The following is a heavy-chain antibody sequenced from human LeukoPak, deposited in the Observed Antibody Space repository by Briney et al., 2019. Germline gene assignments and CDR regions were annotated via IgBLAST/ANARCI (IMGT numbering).Heavy chain of an antibody. CDR1: GFTFSSYS. J-gene: IGHJ6*03. CDR3: ASDEYSGYGGYPYYYYYMDV. Sequence: GGSLRLSCAASGFTFSSYSMNWVRQAPGKGLEWVSYISSSSSTIYYADSVKGRFTISRDNAKNSLYLQMNSLRAEDMAVYYCASDEYSGYGGYPYYYYYMDVWGKGTTVTVSS. D-gene: IGHD5-12*01. CDR2: ISSSSSTI. V-gene: IGHV3-48*01.